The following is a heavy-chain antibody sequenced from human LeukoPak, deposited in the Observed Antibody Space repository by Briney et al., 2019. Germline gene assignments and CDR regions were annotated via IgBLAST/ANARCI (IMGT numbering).Heavy chain of an antibody. D-gene: IGHD2-15*01. CDR2: INSDGSSR. CDR3: ALVGGGY. V-gene: IGHV3-74*01. Sequence: GGSLRLSCAASGFTFSNYWMHWVRQAPGKGLVWVSSINSDGSSRNYADSVNGRFSISRDNAKNTLYLQMNSLRAEDTAVYYCALVGGGYWGQGTLVTVSS. CDR1: GFTFSNYW. J-gene: IGHJ4*02.